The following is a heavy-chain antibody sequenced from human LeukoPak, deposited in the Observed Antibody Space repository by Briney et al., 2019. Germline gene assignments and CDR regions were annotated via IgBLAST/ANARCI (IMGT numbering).Heavy chain of an antibody. CDR1: GGSISSYY. J-gene: IGHJ1*01. V-gene: IGHV4-59*01. CDR2: IYYSGSA. Sequence: SETLSLTCTVSGGSISSYYWSWIRQPPGKGLEWIGYIYYSGSANYNPSLKSRVTISVDTSKNQFSLKLSSVTAADTAVYYCARESSGWYDQYFQHWGQGTLVTVSS. D-gene: IGHD6-19*01. CDR3: ARESSGWYDQYFQH.